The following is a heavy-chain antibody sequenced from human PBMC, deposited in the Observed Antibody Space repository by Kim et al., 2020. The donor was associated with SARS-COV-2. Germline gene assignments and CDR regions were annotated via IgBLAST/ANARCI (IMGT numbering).Heavy chain of an antibody. J-gene: IGHJ4*02. D-gene: IGHD3-10*01. CDR3: AKSVYYYGSGVDY. V-gene: IGHV3-23*01. Sequence: YADSVKGRFTTSRDNSKNTLYLQMNSLRAEDTAVYYCAKSVYYYGSGVDYWGQGTLVTVSS.